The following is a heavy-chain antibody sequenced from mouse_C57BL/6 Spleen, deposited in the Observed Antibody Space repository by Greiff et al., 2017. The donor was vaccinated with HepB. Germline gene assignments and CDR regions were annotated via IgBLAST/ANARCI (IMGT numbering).Heavy chain of an antibody. D-gene: IGHD2-1*01. CDR3: SRWENYGNYEDYFDY. Sequence: QVQLQQPGAELVKPGASVKLSCKASGYTFTSYWMHWVKQRPGQGLEWIGMIHPNSGSTNYNEKFKSKATLTVDKSSSTAYMQLSSLTSEDSAVYYCSRWENYGNYEDYFDYWGQGTTLTVSS. J-gene: IGHJ2*01. V-gene: IGHV1-64*01. CDR1: GYTFTSYW. CDR2: IHPNSGST.